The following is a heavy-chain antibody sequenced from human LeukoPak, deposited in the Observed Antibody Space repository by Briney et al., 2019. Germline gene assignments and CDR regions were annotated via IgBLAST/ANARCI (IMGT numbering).Heavy chain of an antibody. V-gene: IGHV4-59*01. CDR1: GGSIRSYY. Sequence: SETLSLTCTVSGGSIRSYYWSWIRQPPGKGLEWIGYIYYSGRTNYNPSLKGRVTISVDTSKNQFSLKLSSVTAADTAVYYCAREGGVDGYNYGYWFDLWGQGTLVTVSS. CDR3: AREGGVDGYNYGYWFDL. CDR2: IYYSGRT. J-gene: IGHJ5*02. D-gene: IGHD5-18*01.